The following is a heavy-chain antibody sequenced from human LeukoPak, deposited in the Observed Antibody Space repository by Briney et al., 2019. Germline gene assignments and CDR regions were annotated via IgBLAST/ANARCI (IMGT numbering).Heavy chain of an antibody. V-gene: IGHV3-15*01. D-gene: IGHD3-10*01. CDR1: GFTFSKAW. CDR3: ATGLYYYSSGSYSFP. Sequence: GSLRLSCGASGFTFSKAWMSWVRQAPGKGLEWVGRVKSKTDGGTTDYAAPVKGRFTISRDDSKNTLYLQMSSLKSEDTAVYYCATGLYYYSSGSYSFPWGQGTLVTVSS. J-gene: IGHJ5*02. CDR2: VKSKTDGGTT.